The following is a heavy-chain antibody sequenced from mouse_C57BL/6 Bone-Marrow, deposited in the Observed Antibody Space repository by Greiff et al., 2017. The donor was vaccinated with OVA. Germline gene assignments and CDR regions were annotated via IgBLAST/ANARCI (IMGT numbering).Heavy chain of an antibody. CDR3: ARSGDYDWYFDV. CDR1: GYTFTSYG. J-gene: IGHJ1*03. CDR2: IYPRSGNT. V-gene: IGHV1-81*01. D-gene: IGHD2-4*01. Sequence: VQLQQSGAELARPGASVKLSCKASGYTFTSYGISWVKQRTGQGLEWIGEIYPRSGNTYYNEKFKGKATLTADKSSSTEYMELRSLTSEDSAVYFFARSGDYDWYFDVWGTGTTVTVSS.